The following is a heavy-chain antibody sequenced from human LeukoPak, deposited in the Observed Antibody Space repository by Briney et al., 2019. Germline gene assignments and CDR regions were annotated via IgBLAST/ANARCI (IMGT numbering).Heavy chain of an antibody. CDR2: INPNSGGT. CDR1: GYTFTRYY. D-gene: IGHD3-22*01. V-gene: IGHV1-2*02. Sequence: ASVKVSCKASGYTFTRYYMHWVRQAPGQRLEWMGWINPNSGGTNYAQKFQRRVTITRDTSISTAYMELSRLRSDDAAVYYCARGALRYDSSGYYVHWGQGTLVTVSS. J-gene: IGHJ4*02. CDR3: ARGALRYDSSGYYVH.